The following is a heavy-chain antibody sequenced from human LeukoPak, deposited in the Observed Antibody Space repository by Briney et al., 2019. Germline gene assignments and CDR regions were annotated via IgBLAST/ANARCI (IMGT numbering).Heavy chain of an antibody. CDR3: ARGRDNVVVPAANPSGYAFDI. V-gene: IGHV4-31*03. CDR1: GGSISSGCYY. D-gene: IGHD2-2*01. J-gene: IGHJ3*02. Sequence: PSETLSLTCTVSGGSISSGCYYWSWIRQHPGNGLERIGYIYYSGSTYYNPSLKSRVTISVDTSKNQFSLKLSSVTAADTAVYYCARGRDNVVVPAANPSGYAFDIWGQGTMVTVSS. CDR2: IYYSGST.